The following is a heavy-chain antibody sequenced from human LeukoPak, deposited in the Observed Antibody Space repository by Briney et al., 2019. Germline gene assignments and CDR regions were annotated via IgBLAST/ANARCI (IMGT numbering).Heavy chain of an antibody. CDR1: AFTFSSYN. CDR2: ISSSSTYI. D-gene: IGHD3-10*01. Sequence: GGSLRLSCAASAFTFSSYNMNWVRQAPGKGLEWVSSISSSSTYIYYADSVKGRFIISRDNAKNSLYLQMNSLRAEDTAVYYCARGRRITMVRGVHYYFDYWGQGTLVTVSS. CDR3: ARGRRITMVRGVHYYFDY. V-gene: IGHV3-21*04. J-gene: IGHJ4*02.